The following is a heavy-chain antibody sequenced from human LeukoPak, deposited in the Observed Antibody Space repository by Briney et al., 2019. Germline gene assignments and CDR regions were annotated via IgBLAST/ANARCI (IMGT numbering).Heavy chain of an antibody. Sequence: PSETLPLTCTVSGGSISSGSYYWSWIRQPAGKGLEWIGRIYTSGSTNYNPSLKSRVTISVDTSKNQFSLKLSSVTAADTAVYYCARGKRSYGSGSYYHYWGQGTLVTVSS. CDR3: ARGKRSYGSGSYYHY. CDR1: GGSISSGSYY. D-gene: IGHD3-10*01. V-gene: IGHV4-61*02. CDR2: IYTSGST. J-gene: IGHJ4*02.